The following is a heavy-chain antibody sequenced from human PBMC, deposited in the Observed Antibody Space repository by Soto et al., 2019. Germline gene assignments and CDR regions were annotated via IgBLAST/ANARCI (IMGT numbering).Heavy chain of an antibody. J-gene: IGHJ6*02. V-gene: IGHV1-18*01. CDR3: ARIADCSTTSCSFPSRFHIRGYYYYYGLDV. CDR1: GYTFTSYG. D-gene: IGHD2-2*01. CDR2: ISAYNGNS. Sequence: VASVKVSCKASGYTFTSYGISWVRQAPGQGLEWVGWISAYNGNSNYAQKYHGRVTMTTDTSTNTAYMEMSSLRSDDTAVYYCARIADCSTTSCSFPSRFHIRGYYYYYGLDVWGQGTTVTVSS.